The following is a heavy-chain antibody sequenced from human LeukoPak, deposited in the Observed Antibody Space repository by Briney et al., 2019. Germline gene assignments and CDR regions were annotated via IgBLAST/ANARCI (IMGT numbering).Heavy chain of an antibody. J-gene: IGHJ4*02. CDR3: ARGDGYNFFDS. CDR2: IYIDGNT. Sequence: GGSLRLSSAASGFTVSRTYMSWVRQAPGKGLEWVSVIYIDGNTYYADSVRGRFTISRDNSKNTVYLQMNSLRAEDTAVYYCARGDGYNFFDSWGQGTLVTVSS. D-gene: IGHD5-24*01. CDR1: GFTVSRTY. V-gene: IGHV3-66*01.